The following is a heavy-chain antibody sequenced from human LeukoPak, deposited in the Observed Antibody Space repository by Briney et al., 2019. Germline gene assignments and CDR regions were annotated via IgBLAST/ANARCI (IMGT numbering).Heavy chain of an antibody. D-gene: IGHD2-15*01. CDR1: GFTFSSYA. CDR3: AKAPSYCSGGGCYSSLDY. Sequence: GGSLRLSCAASGFTFSSYAVSWVRQAPGKGLEWVSTLSYSGYTHYADSVKGRFTISRDNSKNTLYLQMNSLRADDTAVYYCAKAPSYCSGGGCYSSLDYWGQGTLVTVSS. CDR2: LSYSGYT. J-gene: IGHJ4*02. V-gene: IGHV3-23*01.